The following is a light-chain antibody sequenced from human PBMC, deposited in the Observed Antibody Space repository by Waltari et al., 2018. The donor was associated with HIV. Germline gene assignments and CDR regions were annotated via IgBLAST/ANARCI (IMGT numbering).Light chain of an antibody. V-gene: IGLV2-23*01. CDR2: EDI. J-gene: IGLJ3*02. CDR3: CSYAGSSNWV. Sequence: QSALTQPASVSGSPGQSITISCTGSSSDVGSYNLVSWYQQHPGKAPKLMIYEDINRPSGISKRFSGSKSGNTASLTISGLQAEDEADYYCCSYAGSSNWVFGGGTKLTVL. CDR1: SSDVGSYNL.